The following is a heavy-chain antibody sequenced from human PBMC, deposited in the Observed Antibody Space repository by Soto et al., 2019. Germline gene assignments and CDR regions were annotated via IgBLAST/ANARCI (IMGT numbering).Heavy chain of an antibody. CDR3: ARVGQNYYGMDV. D-gene: IGHD3-3*01. CDR1: GYTFTPYV. J-gene: IGHJ6*02. Sequence: ASVKVSCKASGYTFTPYVMYWVRQAPGQRLEWMGWLNAGNDNTEYSQKLQGRVTITRDTSASTVYMELSSLRSEDTAVYYCARVGQNYYGMDVWGQGTTVTVS. CDR2: LNAGNDNT. V-gene: IGHV1-3*01.